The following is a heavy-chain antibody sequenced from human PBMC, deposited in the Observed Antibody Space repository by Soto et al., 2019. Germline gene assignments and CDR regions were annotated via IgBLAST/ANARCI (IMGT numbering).Heavy chain of an antibody. CDR3: AKARNLITIFRGGMDV. Sequence: GGSLRLSCAASGSIFSNHAMGWVRQAPGKGLEWVSAISGSGGSTYYADSVKGRFTISRDNSKNTLYLQMNSLRVEDTAAYYCAKARNLITIFRGGMDVWGQGTTVTVS. D-gene: IGHD3-3*01. CDR1: GSIFSNHA. J-gene: IGHJ6*02. V-gene: IGHV3-23*01. CDR2: ISGSGGST.